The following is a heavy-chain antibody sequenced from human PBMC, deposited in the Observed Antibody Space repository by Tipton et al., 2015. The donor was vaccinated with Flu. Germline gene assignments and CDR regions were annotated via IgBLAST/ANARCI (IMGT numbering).Heavy chain of an antibody. CDR2: ISYDGSNQ. CDR1: GFTFSNYG. CDR3: ARDSDYGSGSYWIDY. Sequence: SLRLSCAASGFTFSNYGMFWVRQAPGKGLEWVTTISYDGSNQYYADSVKGRFTISRDNSKNMVYLQMNSLRAEDTAVYYCARDSDYGSGSYWIDYWGQGTLVIASS. J-gene: IGHJ4*02. D-gene: IGHD3-10*01. V-gene: IGHV3-30*13.